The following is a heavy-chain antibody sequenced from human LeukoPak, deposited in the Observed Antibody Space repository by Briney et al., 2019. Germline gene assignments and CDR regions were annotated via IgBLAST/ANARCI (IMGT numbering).Heavy chain of an antibody. V-gene: IGHV5-51*01. D-gene: IGHD2-8*01. CDR2: IYPDDSDT. CDR1: GYSFSSYW. J-gene: IGHJ1*01. Sequence: GESLKISCKGSGYSFSSYWIGWVRQMPAKGLERMGIIYPDDSDTKYSPSFQGQVTISVDKSISTAYLQWSSLKASDSAMYYCARHRYCTTSNCPSYFQHWGQGTLVTVSS. CDR3: ARHRYCTTSNCPSYFQH.